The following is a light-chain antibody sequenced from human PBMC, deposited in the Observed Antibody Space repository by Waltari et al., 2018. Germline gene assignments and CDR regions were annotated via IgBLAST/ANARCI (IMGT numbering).Light chain of an antibody. CDR1: QSISNW. V-gene: IGKV1-5*03. Sequence: DIQMTQSPSTLSASVGDRVTITCRASQSISNWLAWYQQKPGKAPKLLLYKASTFESGVPSRFSGSGSGTEFTLTISSPQPDDFATYYCQQYNSYSLLTFGGGTKVEIK. CDR2: KAS. J-gene: IGKJ4*01. CDR3: QQYNSYSLLT.